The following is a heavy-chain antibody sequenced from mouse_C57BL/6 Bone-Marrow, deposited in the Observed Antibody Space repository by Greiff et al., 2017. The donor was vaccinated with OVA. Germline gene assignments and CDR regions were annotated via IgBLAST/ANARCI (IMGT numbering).Heavy chain of an antibody. CDR2: IDPSDSET. CDR3: ARSGGSSYDYAMDY. D-gene: IGHD1-1*01. V-gene: IGHV1-52*01. CDR1: GYTFTSYW. J-gene: IGHJ4*01. Sequence: QVQLQQSGAELVRPGSSVKLSCKASGYTFTSYWMHWVKQRPIQGLEWIGNIDPSDSETHYNQKFKDKATLTVDKSSSTAYMQLSSLTSEDSAVYYCARSGGSSYDYAMDYWGQGTSVTVSS.